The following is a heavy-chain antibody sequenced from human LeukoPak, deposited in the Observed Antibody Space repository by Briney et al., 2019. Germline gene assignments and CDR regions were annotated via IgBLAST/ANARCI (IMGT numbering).Heavy chain of an antibody. CDR1: AYTFTGYY. V-gene: IGHV1-2*02. CDR3: ARAGGPVTTFDFDY. J-gene: IGHJ4*02. D-gene: IGHD4-17*01. CDR2: INPNSGGT. Sequence: ASVKVSCKTSAYTFTGYYMHWVRQAPGQGLEWMGWINPNSGGTNYAQKFQGRVTMTRDTSISTAYMELSRLRSDDTAVYYCARAGGPVTTFDFDYWGQGTLVTVSS.